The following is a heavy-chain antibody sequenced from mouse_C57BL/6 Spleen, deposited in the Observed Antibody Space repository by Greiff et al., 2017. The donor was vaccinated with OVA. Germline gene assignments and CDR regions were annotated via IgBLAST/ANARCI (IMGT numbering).Heavy chain of an antibody. CDR2: IDPKSGGT. V-gene: IGHV1-72*01. J-gene: IGHJ1*03. CDR3: ARGAYGSTYWYFDV. Sequence: VQLQQSGAELVKPGASVKLSCKASGYTFTSYWMHWVKQRPGRGLEWIGRIDPKSGGTKYNEKFKSKATLTVDKPSSTAYMQLSSLTSEDAAVYDCARGAYGSTYWYFDVWGTGTTVTVSS. CDR1: GYTFTSYW. D-gene: IGHD1-1*01.